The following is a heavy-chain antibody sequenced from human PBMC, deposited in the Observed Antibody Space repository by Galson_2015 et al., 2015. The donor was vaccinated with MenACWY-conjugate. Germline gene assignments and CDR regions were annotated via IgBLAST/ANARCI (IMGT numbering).Heavy chain of an antibody. Sequence: SVKVSCKVSGYTLTELSMHWVRQAPGKGLEWMGGFDPEDGETIYAQKFQGRVTMTEDTSTDTAYMELSSLRAEDTAVYYCARAKELERRLNWFDPWGQGTLVTVSS. CDR1: GYTLTELS. D-gene: IGHD1-1*01. V-gene: IGHV1-24*01. CDR3: ARAKELERRLNWFDP. CDR2: FDPEDGET. J-gene: IGHJ5*02.